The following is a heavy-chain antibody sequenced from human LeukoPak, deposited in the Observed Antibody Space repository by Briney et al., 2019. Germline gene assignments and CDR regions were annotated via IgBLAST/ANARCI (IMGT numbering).Heavy chain of an antibody. J-gene: IGHJ6*03. CDR3: ARGRVTMVRGGRQRYYYYYMDV. CDR2: MNPNSGNT. D-gene: IGHD3-10*01. V-gene: IGHV1-8*03. Sequence: ASVKVSCKASGYTFTSYDINWVRQATGQGLEWMGWMNPNSGNTGYAQKFQGRVTITRNTSISTAYMELSSLRSEDTAVYHCARGRVTMVRGGRQRYYYYYMDVWGKGTTVTVSS. CDR1: GYTFTSYD.